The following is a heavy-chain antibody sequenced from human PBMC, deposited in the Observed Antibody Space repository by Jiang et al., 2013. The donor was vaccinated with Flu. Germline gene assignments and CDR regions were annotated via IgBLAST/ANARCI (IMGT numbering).Heavy chain of an antibody. Sequence: AISSNGGSTYYADSVKGRFTISRDNSKNTLYLQMSSLRAEDTAVYYCVKVDYSGSRQGDYWGQGTLVTVSS. V-gene: IGHV3-64D*09. J-gene: IGHJ4*02. CDR2: ISSNGGST. CDR3: VKVDYSGSRQGDY. D-gene: IGHD1-26*01.